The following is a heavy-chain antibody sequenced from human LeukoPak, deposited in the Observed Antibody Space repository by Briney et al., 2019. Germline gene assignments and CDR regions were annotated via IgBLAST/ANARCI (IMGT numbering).Heavy chain of an antibody. V-gene: IGHV3-9*01. CDR2: ISWNSGSI. CDR3: AKRSSSSREYFQH. CDR1: GFTFDDYA. J-gene: IGHJ1*01. Sequence: GGSLRLSCAASGFTFDDYAMHWVRQAPGKGLEWVSGISWNSGSIGYADPVKGRFTISRDNAKNSLYLQMNSLRAEDTALYYCAKRSSSSREYFQHWGQGTLVTVSS. D-gene: IGHD6-13*01.